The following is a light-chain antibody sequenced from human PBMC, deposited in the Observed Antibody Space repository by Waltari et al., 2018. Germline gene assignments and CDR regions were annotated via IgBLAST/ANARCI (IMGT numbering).Light chain of an antibody. J-gene: IGKJ1*01. CDR2: DAS. V-gene: IGKV3-15*01. CDR1: QGISVN. CDR3: QQYYYWPLT. Sequence: TQSPVTLSVSPGGRATLSCRASQGISVNLAWYQQKPGQSPRLLIYDASNRATDIPARFSGSGSGTEFALTISSLQSVDLAVYYCQQYYYWPLTFGQGTKVDIK.